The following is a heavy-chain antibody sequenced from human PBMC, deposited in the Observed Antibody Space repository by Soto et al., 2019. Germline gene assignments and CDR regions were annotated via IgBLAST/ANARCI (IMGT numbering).Heavy chain of an antibody. CDR3: ARLANGYDLYYYYGMDV. V-gene: IGHV5-51*01. J-gene: IGHJ6*02. CDR2: IYPGDSDT. CDR1: GYSFTSYW. Sequence: PGESLKISCKGSGYSFTSYWIGWVRQMPGKGLEWMGIIYPGDSDTRYSPSFQGQVTISADKSISTAYLQWSSLKASDTAMYYCARLANGYDLYYYYGMDVWGQGTTVTV. D-gene: IGHD5-12*01.